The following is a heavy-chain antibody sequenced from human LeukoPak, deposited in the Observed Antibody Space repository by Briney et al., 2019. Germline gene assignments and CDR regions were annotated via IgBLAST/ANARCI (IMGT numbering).Heavy chain of an antibody. CDR3: TAIPLPPCLYCSSTSSPNGMDV. V-gene: IGHV3-15*01. J-gene: IGHJ6*02. CDR1: GYTFSNAW. Sequence: GGSLRLSCAASGYTFSNAWMSWVRQAPGKGLEWVGRIKSKTDGGTTDYAAPVKGRFTISRDDSKNTLYLQMNSLKTEDTAVYYCTAIPLPPCLYCSSTSSPNGMDVWGQGTTVTVSS. D-gene: IGHD2-2*01. CDR2: IKSKTDGGTT.